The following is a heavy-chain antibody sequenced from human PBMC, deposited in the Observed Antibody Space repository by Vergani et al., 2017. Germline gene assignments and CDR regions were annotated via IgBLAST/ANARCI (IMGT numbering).Heavy chain of an antibody. Sequence: QVQLVESGGGVVQPGRSLRLSCAASGFTFSSYGMHWVRQAPGKGLEWVAVIWYDGSNKYYADSVKGRFTISRDNSKNTLYLQMNSLRAEDTAVYYCAREGAGLGGDSSGPPAYWGQGTLVTVSS. CDR3: AREGAGLGGDSSGPPAY. V-gene: IGHV3-33*08. D-gene: IGHD3-22*01. CDR1: GFTFSSYG. CDR2: IWYDGSNK. J-gene: IGHJ4*02.